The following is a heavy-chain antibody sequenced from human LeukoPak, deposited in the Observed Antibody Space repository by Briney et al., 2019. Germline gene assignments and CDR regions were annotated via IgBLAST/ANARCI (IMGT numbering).Heavy chain of an antibody. J-gene: IGHJ3*02. V-gene: IGHV3-23*01. CDR1: GFTFSSYA. D-gene: IGHD3-22*01. CDR2: ISGSGGST. Sequence: GSLRLSCAASGFTFSSYAMSWVRQAPGKGLEWVSAISGSGGSTYYADSVKGRFTISRDNSKNTLYLQMNSLRAEDTAVYYCARDSSGYRDAFDIWGQGTMVTVSS. CDR3: ARDSSGYRDAFDI.